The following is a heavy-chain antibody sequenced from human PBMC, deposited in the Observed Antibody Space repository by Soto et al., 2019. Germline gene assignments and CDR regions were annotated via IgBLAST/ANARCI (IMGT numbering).Heavy chain of an antibody. CDR1: GDSITSGGYS. V-gene: IGHV4-30-2*05. Sequence: SETLSLTCAVSGDSITSGGYSWTWIRQPPVKGLEWIGYISHSGSTYYNPSLKSRVTISVDTSKNQFSLKLSSVNAADTAVYYCARAYYYYGMDVWGQGTTVPVSS. CDR3: ARAYYYYGMDV. J-gene: IGHJ6*02. CDR2: ISHSGST.